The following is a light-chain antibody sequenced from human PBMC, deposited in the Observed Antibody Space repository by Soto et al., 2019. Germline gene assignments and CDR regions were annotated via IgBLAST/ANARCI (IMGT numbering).Light chain of an antibody. J-gene: IGKJ1*01. Sequence: DIQMTQSPSTLSASVGDRVTITCRVSQSISSWLAWYQQKPGKAPKLLIYDASSLESGVPSRFSGSGSGTEFTLTISSLRPDDFATYYCQQYNDYSAWTFGQGTKVDIK. V-gene: IGKV1-5*01. CDR3: QQYNDYSAWT. CDR2: DAS. CDR1: QSISSW.